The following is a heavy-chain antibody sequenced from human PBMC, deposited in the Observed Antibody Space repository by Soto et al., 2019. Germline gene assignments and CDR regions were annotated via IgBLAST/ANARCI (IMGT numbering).Heavy chain of an antibody. Sequence: QLKLEESGSGLVRPSQTLSLTCAVSGWSITTNDFSWSWVRQPPRKGLEWIGHIYSSGDTYYSTSLKSRATLSVDKSNNVFSLKLASVTAADTAFYYRARDRRPSSGVCSGFVPWRHGNLVTVAS. J-gene: IGHJ5*02. V-gene: IGHV4-30-2*01. D-gene: IGHD6-19*01. CDR1: GWSITTNDFS. CDR2: IYSSGDT. CDR3: ARDRRPSSGVCSGFVP.